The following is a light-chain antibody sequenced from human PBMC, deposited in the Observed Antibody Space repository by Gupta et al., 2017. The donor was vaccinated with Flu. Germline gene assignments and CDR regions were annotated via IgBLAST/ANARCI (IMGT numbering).Light chain of an antibody. J-gene: IGKJ4*01. CDR3: QQYNNWPLT. Sequence: SPGERATLSCRASQSVGSTLAWYQQKPGQAPRLLIYGASTRATGIPARFSGSGSGTEFTLTMSSLQSEDFAVYSCQQYNNWPLTFGGGTKVEIK. V-gene: IGKV3-15*01. CDR1: QSVGST. CDR2: GAS.